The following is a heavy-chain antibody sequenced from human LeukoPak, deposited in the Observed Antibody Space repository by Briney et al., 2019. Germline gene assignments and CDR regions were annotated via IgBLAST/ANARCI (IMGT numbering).Heavy chain of an antibody. D-gene: IGHD6-19*01. CDR3: ARSSSGWRAGYYFYYMDI. CDR2: ISYSGST. Sequence: PSETLSLTCTVYGGSISSFYWNWIRQPPGKGLEWTGYISYSGSTNYNPSLKSRVTMSVDTSKSQFSLKLSTVTAADTAVYYCARSSSGWRAGYYFYYMDIWGKGTTVTISS. CDR1: GGSISSFY. J-gene: IGHJ6*03. V-gene: IGHV4-59*01.